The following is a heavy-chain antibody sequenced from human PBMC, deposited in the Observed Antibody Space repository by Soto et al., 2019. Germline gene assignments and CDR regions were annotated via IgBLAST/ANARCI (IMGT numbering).Heavy chain of an antibody. V-gene: IGHV4-39*01. D-gene: IGHD3-10*01. J-gene: IGHJ4*02. Sequence: SETLSLTCNVSGGSIGSRSYYWGWIRQPPGKGLEWIGSVYYSGSTYYNPSLKSRVTISVDTSKNQFSLKLSSVTAADTAVYFCAIQRTMVVNQVYFDNCGQVTLVTVSS. CDR3: AIQRTMVVNQVYFDN. CDR1: GGSIGSRSYY. CDR2: VYYSGST.